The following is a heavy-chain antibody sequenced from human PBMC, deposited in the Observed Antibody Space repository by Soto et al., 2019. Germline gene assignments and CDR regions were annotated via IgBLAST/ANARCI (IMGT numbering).Heavy chain of an antibody. J-gene: IGHJ4*02. D-gene: IGHD5-18*01. CDR3: ARPEVDGYSYGYYYY. Sequence: SXTLSLTGAVYAGSFSAYYCPWIDQPPGKGLEWIGEINHSGSTNYNPALKSRVTISVDTSKNQFSLKLSSVTAADTAVYYCARPEVDGYSYGYYYYWGQGTLVTVSS. V-gene: IGHV4-34*01. CDR1: AGSFSAYY. CDR2: INHSGST.